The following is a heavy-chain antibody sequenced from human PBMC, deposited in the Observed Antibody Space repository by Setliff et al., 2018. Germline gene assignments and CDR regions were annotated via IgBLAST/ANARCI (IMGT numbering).Heavy chain of an antibody. J-gene: IGHJ4*02. CDR3: ARLWRRIQQIDY. Sequence: TSETLSLTCAVYGGSFSGYYWSWIRQPPGKGLEWIGSIYHSGSTYYNPSLKSRVTISVDTSKNQFSLKLSSVTAADTAVYYCARLWRRIQQIDYWGQGTLVTVSS. CDR2: IYHSGST. CDR1: GGSFSGYY. V-gene: IGHV4-34*01. D-gene: IGHD3-10*01.